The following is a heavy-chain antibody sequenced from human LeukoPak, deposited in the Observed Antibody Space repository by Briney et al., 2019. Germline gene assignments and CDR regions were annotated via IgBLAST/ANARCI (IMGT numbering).Heavy chain of an antibody. Sequence: GGSLRLSCAASGFTFSSYNMNWVRQAPGKGLEWVSYISSSSSTIYYADSVKGRFTISRDNAKNSLYLQMNSLRDEDTAVYYCARDPYYDSSGYPNWFDPWGQGTLVTVSS. D-gene: IGHD3-22*01. J-gene: IGHJ5*02. CDR2: ISSSSSTI. V-gene: IGHV3-48*02. CDR1: GFTFSSYN. CDR3: ARDPYYDSSGYPNWFDP.